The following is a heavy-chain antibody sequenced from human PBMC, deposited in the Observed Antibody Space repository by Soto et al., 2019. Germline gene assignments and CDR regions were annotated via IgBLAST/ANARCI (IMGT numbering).Heavy chain of an antibody. V-gene: IGHV4-34*01. CDR1: GGAFSGYY. CDR3: ATLRPTCSSTSCYGYFHH. CDR2: ITHSGST. Sequence: QVQLQQWGAGLLKPSETLSLTCAVYGGAFSGYYWSWIRQPPGQGLEWIGEITHSGSTNYNPSLKSRVTISVDTSQNQFSLKLSSVTDADTAVYYCATLRPTCSSTSCYGYFHHWGKGTLVTVSS. D-gene: IGHD2-2*01. J-gene: IGHJ1*01.